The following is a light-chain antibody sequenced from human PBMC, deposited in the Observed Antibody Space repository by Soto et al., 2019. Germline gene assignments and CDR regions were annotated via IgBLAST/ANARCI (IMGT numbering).Light chain of an antibody. CDR3: SSKTSSSSPFV. Sequence: QSALTQPPSVSGSPGQSVTISCTGTSTDFVSYNRVSWYQQPPGTAPKLMIYEVSNRPSGVSNRFSGSKSGNTASLTISGLQADDEGDYYCSSKTSSSSPFVFGTGTKLTVL. CDR2: EVS. V-gene: IGLV2-18*02. CDR1: STDFVSYNR. J-gene: IGLJ1*01.